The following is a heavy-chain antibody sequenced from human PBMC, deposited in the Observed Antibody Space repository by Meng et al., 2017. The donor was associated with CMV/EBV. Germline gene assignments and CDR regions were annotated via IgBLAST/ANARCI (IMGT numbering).Heavy chain of an antibody. CDR3: ARDAYTVTTRHDAFDI. D-gene: IGHD4-17*01. CDR2: ISAYNGNT. Sequence: ASVKVSCKASGYTFTSYGISWVRQAPGQGLEWMGWISAYNGNTNYAQKLQGRVTMTTDTSTSTAYMELRSLRSDDTAVYYCARDAYTVTTRHDAFDIWGQGTMDTVSS. V-gene: IGHV1-18*01. CDR1: GYTFTSYG. J-gene: IGHJ3*02.